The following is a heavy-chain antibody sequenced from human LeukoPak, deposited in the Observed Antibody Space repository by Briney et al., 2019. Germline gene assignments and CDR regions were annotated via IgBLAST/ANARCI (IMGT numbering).Heavy chain of an antibody. CDR3: ARRGYSSGWYVVFDI. Sequence: SVKVSCKASGGTFSSYAISWVRQAPGQGLEWMGGIIPIFGTANYAQKFQGRVTITADEPTSTAYMELSSLRSEDTAVYYCARRGYSSGWYVVFDIWGQGTMVTVSS. D-gene: IGHD6-19*01. CDR2: IIPIFGTA. J-gene: IGHJ3*02. V-gene: IGHV1-69*13. CDR1: GGTFSSYA.